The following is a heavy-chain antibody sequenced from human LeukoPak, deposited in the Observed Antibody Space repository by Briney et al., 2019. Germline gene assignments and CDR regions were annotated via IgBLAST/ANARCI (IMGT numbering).Heavy chain of an antibody. J-gene: IGHJ4*02. V-gene: IGHV4-4*07. CDR1: GGSISSYY. CDR2: IYTSGST. CDR3: ARSKDILTGYCFDY. D-gene: IGHD3-9*01. Sequence: SETLSLTCTVSGGSISSYYWSWIRQPAGKGLEWIGRIYTSGSTNYNPSLKSRVTMSVDTSKKQFSLKLSSVTAADTAVYYCARSKDILTGYCFDYWGQGTLVTVSS.